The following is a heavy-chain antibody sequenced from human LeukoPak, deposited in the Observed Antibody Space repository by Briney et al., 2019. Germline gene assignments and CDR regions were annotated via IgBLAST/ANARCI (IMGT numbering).Heavy chain of an antibody. V-gene: IGHV1-2*02. Sequence: ASVKVSCKASGYTFTGYYMHWVRQAPGQGLEWMGWINPNSGGTNYAQKFQGRVTMTRDTSISTAYMELNRLRSDDTAVYYCARDDSSGYCPPPYYFYYWGQGTLVTVSS. J-gene: IGHJ4*02. CDR1: GYTFTGYY. D-gene: IGHD3-22*01. CDR3: ARDDSSGYCPPPYYFYY. CDR2: INPNSGGT.